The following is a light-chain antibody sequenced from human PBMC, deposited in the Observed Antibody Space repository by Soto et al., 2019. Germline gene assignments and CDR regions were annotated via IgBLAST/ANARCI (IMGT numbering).Light chain of an antibody. V-gene: IGLV7-46*01. CDR2: DTS. Sequence: QAVVTQEPSLTVSPGGTVTLTCGSSTGDVTSGHFPYWFQQKPGQAPRTLIHDTSNKHPWTPTRFSGSLLGGKAALTLSGAQAEDEAEYYCLLTYTGAAVFGGGTKLTVL. J-gene: IGLJ3*02. CDR1: TGDVTSGHF. CDR3: LLTYTGAAV.